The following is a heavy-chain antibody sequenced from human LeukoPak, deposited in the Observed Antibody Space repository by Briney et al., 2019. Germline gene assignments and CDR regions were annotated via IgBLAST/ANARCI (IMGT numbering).Heavy chain of an antibody. Sequence: GASVKVSCKASGYTFTSYYMHWVRQAPGQGLEWMGIINPSGGSTSYAQKFQGRVTMTRDTSTSTVYMELSSLRSEDTAVYYCARDLITMVLSHKGSWFDPWGQGTLVTVS. V-gene: IGHV1-46*01. CDR1: GYTFTSYY. D-gene: IGHD3-10*01. J-gene: IGHJ5*02. CDR2: INPSGGST. CDR3: ARDLITMVLSHKGSWFDP.